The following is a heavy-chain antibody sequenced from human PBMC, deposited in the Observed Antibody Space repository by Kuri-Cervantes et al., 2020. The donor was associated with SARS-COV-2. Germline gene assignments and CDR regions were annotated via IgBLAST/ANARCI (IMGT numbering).Heavy chain of an antibody. D-gene: IGHD2-21*01. CDR3: ARAAGEGPIYYYYMDV. V-gene: IGHV3-21*01. J-gene: IGHJ6*03. Sequence: GESLKISCAASGFTLTKYTMNWVRQAPGKALEWVSSISGSGSYIYYADSVKGRFTISRESGESSLYLHMNSLRGDDTAVYYCARAAGEGPIYYYYMDVWGKGTAVTVSS. CDR2: ISGSGSYI. CDR1: GFTLTKYT.